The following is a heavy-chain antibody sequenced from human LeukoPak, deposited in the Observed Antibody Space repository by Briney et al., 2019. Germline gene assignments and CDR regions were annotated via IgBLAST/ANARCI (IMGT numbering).Heavy chain of an antibody. CDR1: GGSISSYS. D-gene: IGHD1-26*01. V-gene: IGHV4-4*07. J-gene: IGHJ4*02. Sequence: SETLSLTCTVSGGSISSYSWSWIRQPAGKGLEWIGRIYTSESTNYNPSLKSRVTMSVDTSKNQFSLKLSSVTAADTAVYYCASSYSGSHPIFDYWGQGTLVTVSS. CDR2: IYTSEST. CDR3: ASSYSGSHPIFDY.